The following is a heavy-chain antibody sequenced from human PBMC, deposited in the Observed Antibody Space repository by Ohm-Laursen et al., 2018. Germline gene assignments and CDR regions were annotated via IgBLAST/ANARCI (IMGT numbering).Heavy chain of an antibody. CDR3: ARERLSVDTAMVPLFDY. Sequence: TLSLTCTVSGGSISSGGYYWSWIRQHPGKGLEWIGYIYYSGSTYYNPSLKSRVTISVDTSKNQFSPKLSSVTAADTAVYYCARERLSVDTAMVPLFDYWGQGTLVTVSS. CDR1: GGSISSGGYY. D-gene: IGHD5-18*01. J-gene: IGHJ4*02. V-gene: IGHV4-31*03. CDR2: IYYSGST.